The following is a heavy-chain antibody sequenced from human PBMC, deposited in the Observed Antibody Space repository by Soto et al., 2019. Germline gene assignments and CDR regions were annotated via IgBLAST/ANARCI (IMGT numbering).Heavy chain of an antibody. J-gene: IGHJ6*02. CDR2: IMPIVRAR. Sequence: QVQLVQSGAEVKKPGSSVKVSCKASGGAFSDYAFSWVRQAPGQGLEWLGGIMPIVRARDYAQKFQGRVTITADEFTRTAYMEMNSLRSEDTAVYYCASWLKGPDIGNYYYGMDVWGQGTTVTVS. D-gene: IGHD2-15*01. CDR3: ASWLKGPDIGNYYYGMDV. CDR1: GGAFSDYA. V-gene: IGHV1-69*12.